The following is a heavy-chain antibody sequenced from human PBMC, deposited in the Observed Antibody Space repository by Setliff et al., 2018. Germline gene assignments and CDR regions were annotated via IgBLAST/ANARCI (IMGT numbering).Heavy chain of an antibody. D-gene: IGHD3-3*01. J-gene: IGHJ4*02. CDR3: RFWDGSYKNDY. Sequence: SETLSLTCTVYGGSLSDYYWSWIRQPPGKGLEWIVEINHSGSTNYSPSLKSRVTISVDMSKNQLSLKLSSVTAADTAAYYCRFWDGSYKNDYWGQGTLVTVPS. CDR2: INHSGST. V-gene: IGHV4-34*01. CDR1: GGSLSDYY.